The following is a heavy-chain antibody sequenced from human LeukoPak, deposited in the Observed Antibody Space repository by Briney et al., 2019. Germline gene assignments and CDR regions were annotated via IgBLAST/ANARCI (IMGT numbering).Heavy chain of an antibody. Sequence: GASVKVSCKASGGTFSSYAISWVRQAPGQGLEWMGGIIPIFGTANYAQKFQGRVTITTDESTSTAYMELRSLGSEDTAVYYCARGPPGVPQGMATYYFDYWGQGTLVTVSS. D-gene: IGHD5-12*01. CDR1: GGTFSSYA. CDR2: IIPIFGTA. V-gene: IGHV1-69*05. J-gene: IGHJ4*02. CDR3: ARGPPGVPQGMATYYFDY.